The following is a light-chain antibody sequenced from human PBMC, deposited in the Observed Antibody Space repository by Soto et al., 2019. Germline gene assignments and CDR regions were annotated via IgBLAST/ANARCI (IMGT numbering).Light chain of an antibody. CDR1: SSDVGAYNY. J-gene: IGLJ3*02. Sequence: QSALTQPPSASGSPGHSVTISCPGTSSDVGAYNYVSWYQQHAGKAPKLVIYEVTNRPSGVHDRFSGSKSANTASLTVSGLQAEDEADYYCSSFASSNTWVFGGGTKLTVL. CDR2: EVT. V-gene: IGLV2-8*01. CDR3: SSFASSNTWV.